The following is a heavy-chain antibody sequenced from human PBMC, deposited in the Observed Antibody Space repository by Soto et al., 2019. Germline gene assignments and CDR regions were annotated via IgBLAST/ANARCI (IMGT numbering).Heavy chain of an antibody. J-gene: IGHJ4*02. CDR2: IWHDGSGT. D-gene: IGHD6-13*01. V-gene: IGHV3-33*01. Sequence: QVKLVESGGGVVQPGRSLRLSCAASGFVFTTYGMHWVRQAPGKGLEWVGVIWHDGSGTYYADALKGRFTISRDNSKNTLYLQMSSLRAEDTAVYYCARGFSAGKGSPPDFWGQGSLVTVSS. CDR3: ARGFSAGKGSPPDF. CDR1: GFVFTTYG.